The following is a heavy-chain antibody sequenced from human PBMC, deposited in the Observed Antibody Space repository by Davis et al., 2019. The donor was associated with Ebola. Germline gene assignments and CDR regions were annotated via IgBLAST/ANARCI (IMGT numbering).Heavy chain of an antibody. CDR2: IYYSGST. D-gene: IGHD7-27*01. Sequence: PSETLSLTCTVSGGSISSYYWSWIRQPPGKGLEWIGYIYYSGSTNYNPSLKSRVTISVDTSKNQFSLKLSSVTAADTAVYYCARGAFHNWGYDYYYYGMDVWGQGTTVTVSS. J-gene: IGHJ6*02. V-gene: IGHV4-59*01. CDR1: GGSISSYY. CDR3: ARGAFHNWGYDYYYYGMDV.